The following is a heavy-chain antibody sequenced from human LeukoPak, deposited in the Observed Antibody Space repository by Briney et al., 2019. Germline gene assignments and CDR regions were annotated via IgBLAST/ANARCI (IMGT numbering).Heavy chain of an antibody. Sequence: PSETLSLTCTVSGGSISSSSYYWGWIRQPPGKGLEWIGSIYYSGSTYYNPSLKSRVTISVDTPKNQFSLKLSSVTAADTAVYYCASSAPYCGGDCYGFDPWGQGTLVTVSS. CDR3: ASSAPYCGGDCYGFDP. V-gene: IGHV4-39*01. D-gene: IGHD2-21*02. CDR2: IYYSGST. J-gene: IGHJ5*02. CDR1: GGSISSSSYY.